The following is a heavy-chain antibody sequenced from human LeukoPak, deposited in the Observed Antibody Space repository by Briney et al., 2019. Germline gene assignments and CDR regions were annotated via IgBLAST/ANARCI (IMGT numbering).Heavy chain of an antibody. CDR1: GGSFCGFY. Sequence: SETLSLTCAVYGGSFCGFYWGWIRQPQGPGLEWFGDSNHTGNTNYNPSLKSRVTISVDTSKNQFSLKLSSVTAADTAVYYCARGLAIYSSSCCWFDPWGQGTLVTVSS. V-gene: IGHV4-34*01. D-gene: IGHD6-6*01. CDR2: SNHTGNT. CDR3: ARGLAIYSSSCCWFDP. J-gene: IGHJ5*02.